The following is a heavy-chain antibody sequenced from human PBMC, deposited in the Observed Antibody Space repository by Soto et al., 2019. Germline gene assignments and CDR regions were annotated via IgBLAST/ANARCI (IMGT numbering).Heavy chain of an antibody. CDR3: ARGRHYGSGTYGYYYGMDV. J-gene: IGHJ6*02. CDR1: GGSFSGYY. CDR2: INHSGST. V-gene: IGHV4-34*01. Sequence: PSETLSLTCAVYGGSFSGYYWSWIRQPPGKGLEWIGEINHSGSTNYNPSLKSRVTISVDTSKNQFSLKLSSVTAEDTAVYYCARGRHYGSGTYGYYYGMDVWGQGTTVTVSS. D-gene: IGHD3-10*01.